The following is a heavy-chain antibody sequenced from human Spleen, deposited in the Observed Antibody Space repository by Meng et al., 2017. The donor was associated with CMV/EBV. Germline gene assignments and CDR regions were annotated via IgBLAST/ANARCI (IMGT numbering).Heavy chain of an antibody. J-gene: IGHJ5*02. CDR3: ARERRDYYDSSQTRNWFDP. V-gene: IGHV1-2*02. CDR2: INPNSGGA. CDR1: FTDFY. D-gene: IGHD3-22*01. Sequence: FTDFYIHWVRQGPGQGLQWMGWINPNSGGANYAQNFQGRVSMTRDTAISTAYMELSGLRSDDTAVYYCARERRDYYDSSQTRNWFDPWGQGTLVTVSS.